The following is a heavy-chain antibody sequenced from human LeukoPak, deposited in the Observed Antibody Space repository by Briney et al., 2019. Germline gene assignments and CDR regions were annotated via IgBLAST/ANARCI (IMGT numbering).Heavy chain of an antibody. V-gene: IGHV1-46*03. D-gene: IGHD2-2*01. CDR3: ARAHPLGHCSGTSCQTPYY. J-gene: IGHJ4*02. CDR1: GYTFSSYY. CDR2: INPSGGST. Sequence: ASVKVSCKASGYTFSSYYMHWVGQAPGQGLEWVGIINPSGGSTTYAQKFQGRVTMTRDTSTSKVYMELSSLRSEDTAVYYCARAHPLGHCSGTSCQTPYYWGQGTLVTVSS.